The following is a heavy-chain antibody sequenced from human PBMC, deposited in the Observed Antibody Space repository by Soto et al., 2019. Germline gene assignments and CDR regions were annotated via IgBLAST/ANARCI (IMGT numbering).Heavy chain of an antibody. D-gene: IGHD3-22*01. CDR3: AHRRNFYSNSALDY. CDR1: GFSLTTTGVC. V-gene: IGHV2-5*02. Sequence: QITLKESGPTLVKPTQPLTLTCTFSGFSLTTTGVCVGWIRQPPGKALEWLAAIKWDDDKRYSPSLQSRLTITKDTSNNHVVLTMTNMDPVDTATYYCAHRRNFYSNSALDYWGQGTLVTVSS. J-gene: IGHJ4*02. CDR2: IKWDDDK.